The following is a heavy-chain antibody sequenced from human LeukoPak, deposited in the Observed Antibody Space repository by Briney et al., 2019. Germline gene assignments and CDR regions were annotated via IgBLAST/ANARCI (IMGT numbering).Heavy chain of an antibody. CDR2: VSDSGST. CDR1: GASISSYY. D-gene: IGHD6-6*01. Sequence: PSETLSLTCTVSGASISSYYWSWIRQPPGKGLEWIGYVSDSGSTNYNPSLKSRVTISVDTSKNQFSLKLSSVTAADTAVYYCARQNGQLVNYWGQGSLVTVSS. J-gene: IGHJ4*02. V-gene: IGHV4-59*08. CDR3: ARQNGQLVNY.